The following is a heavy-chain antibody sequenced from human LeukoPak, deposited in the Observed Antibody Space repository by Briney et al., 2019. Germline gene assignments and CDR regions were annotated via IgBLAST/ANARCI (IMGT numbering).Heavy chain of an antibody. D-gene: IGHD1-26*01. Sequence: GGSLRLSCAASGFTVSSNYMSWVRQAPGRGLEWVSVIYSGGSTYYADSVKGRFTISRHNSKNTLYLQMNSLRAEDTAVYYCASRMGATRGHWGQGTLVTVSS. CDR2: IYSGGST. V-gene: IGHV3-53*04. CDR1: GFTVSSNY. CDR3: ASRMGATRGH. J-gene: IGHJ4*02.